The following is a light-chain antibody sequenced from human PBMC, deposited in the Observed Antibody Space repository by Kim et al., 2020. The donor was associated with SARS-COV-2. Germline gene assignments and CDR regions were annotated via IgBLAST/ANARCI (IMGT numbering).Light chain of an antibody. V-gene: IGKV1-33*01. CDR1: QDISNY. CDR2: DGA. J-gene: IGKJ2*01. Sequence: DIQMTQSPSSLSASVGDRVTITCQASQDISNYVNWYQQKPGKAPRLLMYDGATLETGVPSRFSGSGSGTDFTFTISGLQPEDIATYYCQQYDGFPYTFGQGTKLEIK. CDR3: QQYDGFPYT.